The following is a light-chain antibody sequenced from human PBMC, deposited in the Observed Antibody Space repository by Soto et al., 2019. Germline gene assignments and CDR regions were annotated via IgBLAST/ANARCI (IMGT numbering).Light chain of an antibody. J-gene: IGKJ2*01. CDR1: QSVTSSY. CDR3: QQYATSPRT. Sequence: EIVLTQSPGTLSLSPGERATLSCRASQSVTSSYLAWYQQKPGQAPRLLIYGASSRATGIPDRFSGSGSETDFTLTISRLEPEDFAVYFCQQYATSPRTFGQGTKLAI. V-gene: IGKV3-20*01. CDR2: GAS.